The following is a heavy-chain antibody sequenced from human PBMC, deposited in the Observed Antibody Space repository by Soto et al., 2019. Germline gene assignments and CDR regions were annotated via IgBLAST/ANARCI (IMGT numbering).Heavy chain of an antibody. J-gene: IGHJ4*02. D-gene: IGHD1-26*01. CDR2: MNPNSGNT. CDR1: EYTFTRCY. CDR3: ARFIVEANDD. Sequence: SGNDACRSGEYTFTRCYINCVRRATGQGLEWMGWMNPNSGNTGYAQKFQGRVTMTRNTSISTAYMELSSLRSEDTAVYYCARFIVEANDDWGQRTMVTVSS. V-gene: IGHV1-8*01.